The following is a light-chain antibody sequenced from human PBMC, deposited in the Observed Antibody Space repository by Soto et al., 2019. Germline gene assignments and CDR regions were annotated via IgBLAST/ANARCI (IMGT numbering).Light chain of an antibody. V-gene: IGKV1-39*01. J-gene: IGKJ3*01. Sequence: DIQMTQSPSSLSASVGDRVTVTCRAGQSISRYLNWYQQRPGKAPNLLIYSASSLQTGVPSRFSGSGSGTDFTLTITNXXPXXXXXXXXXXXXNGPFTFGPGTKVDL. CDR2: SAS. CDR1: QSISRY. CDR3: XXXXNGPFT.